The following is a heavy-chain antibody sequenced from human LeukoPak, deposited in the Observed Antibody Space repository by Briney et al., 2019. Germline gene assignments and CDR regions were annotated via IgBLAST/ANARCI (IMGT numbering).Heavy chain of an antibody. CDR2: ISGSSSII. J-gene: IGHJ5*02. V-gene: IGHV3-48*04. CDR1: GFPFSGYS. D-gene: IGHD3-10*01. CDR3: ARARPYGSGRNWFDP. Sequence: PGGSLRLFCAASGFPFSGYSMNWVRQAPGKGLEWVSYISGSSSIIYYADSVKGRFTISRDNAKNSLYLQMNSLRAEDTAVYYCARARPYGSGRNWFDPWGQGALVTVSS.